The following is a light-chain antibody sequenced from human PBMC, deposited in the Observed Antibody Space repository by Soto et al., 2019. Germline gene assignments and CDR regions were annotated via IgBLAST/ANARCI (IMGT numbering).Light chain of an antibody. V-gene: IGKV1-5*01. J-gene: IGKJ1*01. Sequence: EIQMTQSASTLSASVGDTVTVTCRASQSVSGWLAWYQQKPGEAPKLLIYDASALPRGVPSRFSGSGSGTKFTLTIASPQPDDFATYYCQQYETFSGTFGPGTKVDIK. CDR2: DAS. CDR1: QSVSGW. CDR3: QQYETFSGT.